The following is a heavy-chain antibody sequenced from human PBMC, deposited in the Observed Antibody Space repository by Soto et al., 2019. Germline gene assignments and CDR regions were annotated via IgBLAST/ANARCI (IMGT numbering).Heavy chain of an antibody. V-gene: IGHV1-18*01. CDR3: ARTGPPVDY. J-gene: IGHJ4*02. Sequence: GASVKVSCKASGYTFSSYAISWVRQAPGQGLEWMGWIITYNGNTNYAQKLQGRVTMTTDTSTTTAYMDLRSLRSDDTAVYYCARTGPPVDYRGQGTPVTVSS. CDR1: GYTFSSYA. CDR2: IITYNGNT.